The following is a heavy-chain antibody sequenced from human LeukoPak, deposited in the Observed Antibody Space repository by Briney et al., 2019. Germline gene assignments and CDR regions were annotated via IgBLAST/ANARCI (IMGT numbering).Heavy chain of an antibody. CDR2: ITSGSSYI. D-gene: IGHD1-26*01. V-gene: IGHV3-21*01. Sequence: PGGSLRLSCAASGFSFSTYNMNWVRQAPGQRLEWVSSITSGSSYIYYADSVKGRFTISRDNAKSSLYLQMDSLRAEDTAVYYCARDPYSGNYVAYYYYYMDVWGKGTTVTISS. CDR1: GFSFSTYN. J-gene: IGHJ6*03. CDR3: ARDPYSGNYVAYYYYYMDV.